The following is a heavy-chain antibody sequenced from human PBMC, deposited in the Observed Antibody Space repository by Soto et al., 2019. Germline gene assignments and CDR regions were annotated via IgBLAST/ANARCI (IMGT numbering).Heavy chain of an antibody. CDR3: ARDRVESGYPEYFQH. D-gene: IGHD3-22*01. CDR1: GFTVSSNY. Sequence: EVQLVESGGGLIQPGGSLRLSCAASGFTVSSNYMSWVRQAPGKGLEWVSVIYSGGSTYYADSVKGPFTISRDNSKSTMYLQMNSLRAEDTAVYYCARDRVESGYPEYFQHWGQGTLVTVSS. CDR2: IYSGGST. J-gene: IGHJ1*01. V-gene: IGHV3-53*01.